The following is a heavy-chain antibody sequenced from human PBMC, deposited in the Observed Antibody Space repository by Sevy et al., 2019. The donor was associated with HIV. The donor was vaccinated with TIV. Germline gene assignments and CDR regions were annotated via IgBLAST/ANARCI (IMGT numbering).Heavy chain of an antibody. Sequence: ASVKVSCKVSGYTLTELSMHWVRQAPGKGLEWMGGFDPEAGETIYAQTFQGRVTMTEDTSTDTAYMELSSLRSEDTAVYYCATVGYGDYYYGMDVWGQGTTVTVSS. CDR3: ATVGYGDYYYGMDV. D-gene: IGHD4-17*01. CDR1: GYTLTELS. CDR2: FDPEAGET. J-gene: IGHJ6*02. V-gene: IGHV1-24*01.